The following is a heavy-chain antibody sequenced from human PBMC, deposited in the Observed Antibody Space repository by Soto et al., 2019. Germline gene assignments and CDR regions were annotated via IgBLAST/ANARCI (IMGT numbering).Heavy chain of an antibody. V-gene: IGHV1-69*13. CDR1: GGTFSSYA. Sequence: SVKVSCKASGGTFSSYAISWVRQAPGQGLEWMGGIIPIFGTANYAQKFQGRATITADESTSTAYMELSSLRSEDTAVYYCASKSDYYDSSGYQEYFQHWGQGTLVTVSS. CDR2: IIPIFGTA. D-gene: IGHD3-22*01. J-gene: IGHJ1*01. CDR3: ASKSDYYDSSGYQEYFQH.